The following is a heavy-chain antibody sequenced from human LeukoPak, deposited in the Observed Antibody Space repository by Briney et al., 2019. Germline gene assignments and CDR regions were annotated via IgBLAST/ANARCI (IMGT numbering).Heavy chain of an antibody. J-gene: IGHJ6*02. Sequence: GGSLRLSCAASGFTFSSYAMSWVRQAPGKGLEWVSAISGSGGSTYYADSVKGRFTISRDNSKNTLYLQMNSLRAEDTAVYYCAKDGPELRYFDWSKPCYYGMAVWGQGTTVTVSS. CDR3: AKDGPELRYFDWSKPCYYGMAV. D-gene: IGHD3-9*01. CDR2: ISGSGGST. V-gene: IGHV3-23*01. CDR1: GFTFSSYA.